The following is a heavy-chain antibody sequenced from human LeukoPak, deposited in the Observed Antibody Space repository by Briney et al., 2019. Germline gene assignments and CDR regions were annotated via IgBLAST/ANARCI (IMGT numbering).Heavy chain of an antibody. V-gene: IGHV3-23*01. CDR1: GFTFSSYG. Sequence: GGSLRLSCAASGFTFSSYGMSWVRQAPGKGLEWVSAISATGGTTYYADSVKGRFTISRDNSKNTLYLQMNSLRAEDTAVYYCARCGGGNPRWFDPWGQGTLVTVSS. J-gene: IGHJ5*02. CDR3: ARCGGGNPRWFDP. CDR2: ISATGGTT. D-gene: IGHD4-23*01.